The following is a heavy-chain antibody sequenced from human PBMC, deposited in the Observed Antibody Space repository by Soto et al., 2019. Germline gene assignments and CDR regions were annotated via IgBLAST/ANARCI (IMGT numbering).Heavy chain of an antibody. Sequence: QVQLVQSGAEVKKPGASVKVSCKASGYIFTGYYMHWVRQAPGQGLEWMGWINPNSGDTNYAQKFQGWVTMTRDTSISTAYMGLSRLTFDDTAVYYCARGSRIAVAGNPFSDYWGQGTLVTVSS. CDR2: INPNSGDT. V-gene: IGHV1-2*04. CDR3: ARGSRIAVAGNPFSDY. D-gene: IGHD6-19*01. CDR1: GYIFTGYY. J-gene: IGHJ4*02.